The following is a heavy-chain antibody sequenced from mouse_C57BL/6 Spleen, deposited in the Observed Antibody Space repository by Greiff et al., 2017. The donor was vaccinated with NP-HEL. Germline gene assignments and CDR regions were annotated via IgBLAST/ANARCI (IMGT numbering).Heavy chain of an antibody. CDR2: IYPSDSET. CDR1: GYTFTGYW. Sequence: QVQLQQSGAELVRPGSSVKLSCKASGYTFTGYWMDWVKQRPGQGLEWIGNIYPSDSETHYNQKFKDKATLTVDKSSSTAYMQLSSLTSEDSAVYYCARNKNYAMDYWGQGTSVTVSS. CDR3: ARNKNYAMDY. V-gene: IGHV1-61*01. J-gene: IGHJ4*01.